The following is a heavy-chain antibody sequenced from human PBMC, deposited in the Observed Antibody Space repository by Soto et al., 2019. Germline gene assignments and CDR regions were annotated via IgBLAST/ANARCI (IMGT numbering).Heavy chain of an antibody. CDR2: ISYDGSDK. V-gene: IGHV3-30*03. D-gene: IGHD3-10*01. CDR1: GFPFTSYG. Sequence: QVQLVESGGGVVQPGRSLRLSCAASGFPFTSYGMHWFREGPDQGLEWVAIISYDGSDKYYADSVKRRFTISRDNPKNTLYLQMISLRPEDTGLYYCFGGQYSFEYRGQGTMVIVSS. J-gene: IGHJ4*02. CDR3: FGGQYSFEY.